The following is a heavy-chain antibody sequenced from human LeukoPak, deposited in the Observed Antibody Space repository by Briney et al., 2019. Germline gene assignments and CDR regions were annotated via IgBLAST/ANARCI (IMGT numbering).Heavy chain of an antibody. CDR3: ARAKRNGFDI. J-gene: IGHJ3*02. Sequence: GGSLRLSCAASGFTFSNYSMNWVRQAPGKGLEWVSYIRSSSSTIYYADSVKDRFTISRDNAKNSLYLQMNSLRAEDTAVYYCARAKRNGFDIWGQGTMVTVSS. CDR1: GFTFSNYS. CDR2: IRSSSSTI. V-gene: IGHV3-48*01.